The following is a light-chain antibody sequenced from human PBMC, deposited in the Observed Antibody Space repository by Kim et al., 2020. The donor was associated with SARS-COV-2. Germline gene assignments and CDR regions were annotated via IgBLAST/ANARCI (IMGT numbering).Light chain of an antibody. J-gene: IGKJ1*01. CDR3: QQYNNWPPWT. V-gene: IGKV3D-15*01. Sequence: SPGERAPPSCRASQSVSNALAWYQQKPGQAPRLLIYGASTRANGIPARFSGSGSGTEFTLTISGLQSEDFAVYFCQQYNNWPPWTFGQGTKVDIK. CDR2: GAS. CDR1: QSVSNA.